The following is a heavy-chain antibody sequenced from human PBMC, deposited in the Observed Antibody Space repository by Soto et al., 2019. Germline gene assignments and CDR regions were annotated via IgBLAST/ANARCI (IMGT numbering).Heavy chain of an antibody. CDR1: GYTFTSYG. CDR3: AREQGIADRCDP. CDR2: ISAYNGNT. D-gene: IGHD6-13*01. J-gene: IGHJ5*02. Sequence: QVQLVQSGAEVKKPGASVKVSCKASGYTFTSYGISWVRQAPGQGLEWMGWISAYNGNTHYAQKLQGRVTMTTDTATSTPYMELRTLRSADTAVYYFAREQGIADRCDPCGKGTMVTVSS. V-gene: IGHV1-18*01.